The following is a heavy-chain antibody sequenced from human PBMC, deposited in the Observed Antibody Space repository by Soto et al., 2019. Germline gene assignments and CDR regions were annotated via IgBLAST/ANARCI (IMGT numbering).Heavy chain of an antibody. V-gene: IGHV2-5*02. CDR1: GFSLTNNGEA. D-gene: IGHD3-10*02. J-gene: IGHJ5*02. CDR3: ARYVATSPAGWFEP. CDR2: IYWDDDN. Sequence: QITLKESGPTLVKPTQTLTLTCTFSGFSLTNNGEAVGWFRQSPGKALEWLVLIYWDDDNRYNPTLRTRLSTTKDTSKIQVVLTPTNMDPVDTATYYCARYVATSPAGWFEPWGQGIPVTVSS.